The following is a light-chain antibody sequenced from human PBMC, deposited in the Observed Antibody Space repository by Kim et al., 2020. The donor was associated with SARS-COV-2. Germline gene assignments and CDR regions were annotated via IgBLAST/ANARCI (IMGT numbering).Light chain of an antibody. CDR3: NSRDSSGNHWV. CDR2: GKN. CDR1: SLRSYY. J-gene: IGLJ3*02. Sequence: LGQTVRITCQGDSLRSYYASWYQQKPGQAPVLVIYGKNNRPSGIPDRFSGSSSGNTASLTITGAQAEDEADYYCNSRDSSGNHWVFGGGTQLDRP. V-gene: IGLV3-19*01.